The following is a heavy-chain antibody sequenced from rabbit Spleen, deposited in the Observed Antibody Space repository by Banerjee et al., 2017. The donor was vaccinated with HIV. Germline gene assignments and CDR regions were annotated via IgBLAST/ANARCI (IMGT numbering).Heavy chain of an antibody. Sequence: QEQLEESGGDLVKPEGSLTLTCTASGFSFSSRYYMCWVRQAPGKGLEWIACIDAGSSGTTYYASWVNGRFTISKTSSTTVTLQMTSLTAADTATYFCARHGSSSDWGGDLWGPGTLVTVS. CDR2: IDAGSSGTT. CDR3: ARHGSSSDWGGDL. CDR1: GFSFSSRYY. D-gene: IGHD4-1*01. J-gene: IGHJ4*01. V-gene: IGHV1S45*01.